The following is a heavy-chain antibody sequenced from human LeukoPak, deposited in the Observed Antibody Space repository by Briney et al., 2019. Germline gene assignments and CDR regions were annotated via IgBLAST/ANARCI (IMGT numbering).Heavy chain of an antibody. CDR1: GFTFSSYA. CDR3: AKDQVWIVVGSFDY. D-gene: IGHD3-22*01. J-gene: IGHJ4*02. Sequence: PGGSLRLSCAASGFTFSSYAMSWVRQAPGKGLEWVSGISGSGGSTYCADSVKGRFTISRDNSKNTLYLQMTSLRAEGTAVYYCAKDQVWIVVGSFDYWGQGTLVTVSS. CDR2: ISGSGGST. V-gene: IGHV3-23*01.